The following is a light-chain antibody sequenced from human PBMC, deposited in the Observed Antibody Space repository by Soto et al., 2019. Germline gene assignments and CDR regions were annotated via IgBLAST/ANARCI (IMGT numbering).Light chain of an antibody. J-gene: IGKJ1*01. V-gene: IGKV3-11*01. CDR1: QSVSRY. CDR2: DAS. Sequence: EIVLTQSPATLSLSPGERATLSCRASQSVSRYLAWYQQKPGQAPRLLIYDASNRATGIPARFSGSGSGTDFTLTISSLEPEDFAVYYCQQRSNWTFGQGTKVDIK. CDR3: QQRSNWT.